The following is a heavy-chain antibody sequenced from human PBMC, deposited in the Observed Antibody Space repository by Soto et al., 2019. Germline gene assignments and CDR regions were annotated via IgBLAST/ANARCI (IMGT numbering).Heavy chain of an antibody. CDR1: GFTLNNYG. CDR2: ISDAGTKK. J-gene: IGHJ6*02. D-gene: IGHD3-10*01. Sequence: PGGSLRLSCAIYGFTLNNYGIHWVRQAPGKGLEWVALISDAGTKKYFVDSVKGRFTISRDNSRNMVYLHMNRLRAEDTAVYYCERDGVRGVGTAYYGMDVWGQGTTVTVS. V-gene: IGHV3-30*03. CDR3: ERDGVRGVGTAYYGMDV.